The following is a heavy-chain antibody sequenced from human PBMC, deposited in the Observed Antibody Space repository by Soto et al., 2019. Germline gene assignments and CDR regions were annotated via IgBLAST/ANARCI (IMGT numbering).Heavy chain of an antibody. CDR2: ISYDGNNK. Sequence: GGSLRLSCAASGFTFSSYAMHWVRQAPGKGLEWVAVISYDGNNKYYADSVKGRFTISRDNSKNTLYLQMNSLRAEDTAVYYCARDSHYDSSGYYLVFYAFDIWGQGTMVTVS. CDR3: ARDSHYDSSGYYLVFYAFDI. CDR1: GFTFSSYA. V-gene: IGHV3-30-3*01. D-gene: IGHD3-22*01. J-gene: IGHJ3*02.